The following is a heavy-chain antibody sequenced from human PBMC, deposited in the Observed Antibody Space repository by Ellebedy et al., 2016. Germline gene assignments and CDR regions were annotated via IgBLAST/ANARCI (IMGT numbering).Heavy chain of an antibody. V-gene: IGHV4-39*07. CDR3: ARLEMATYDNI. D-gene: IGHD5-24*01. CDR2: ITYSGRT. CDR1: GDSLSSSSYS. Sequence: GSLRLSCTVSGDSLSSSSYSWGWIRQPPGEGLEWIGGITYSGRTHYNPSLKSRVTLSVDMSKNQFSLKVPSVSAADTAVYYCARLEMATYDNIWGRGILVTVSS. J-gene: IGHJ4*01.